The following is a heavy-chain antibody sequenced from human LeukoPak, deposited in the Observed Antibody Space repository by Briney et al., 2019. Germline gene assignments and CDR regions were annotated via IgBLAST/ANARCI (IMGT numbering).Heavy chain of an antibody. Sequence: GGSLRLSCAASGFTFNNYAMNWVRQAPGKGLEWVSVISGSGGTTYYADSVKGRFTISRDSSKNTLYLQMNSLRTEDTAVYYCAKVSGGGLYYDGMDVWGQGTTVTVSS. D-gene: IGHD1-14*01. V-gene: IGHV3-23*01. CDR1: GFTFNNYA. J-gene: IGHJ6*02. CDR3: AKVSGGGLYYDGMDV. CDR2: ISGSGGTT.